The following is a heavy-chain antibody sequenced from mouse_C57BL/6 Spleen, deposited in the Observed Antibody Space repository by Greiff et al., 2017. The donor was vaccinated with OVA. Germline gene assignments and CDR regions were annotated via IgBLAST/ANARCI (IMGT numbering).Heavy chain of an antibody. J-gene: IGHJ3*01. D-gene: IGHD2-4*01. V-gene: IGHV5-17*01. CDR3: ARGNYDYLAWFAY. Sequence: EVKLVESGGGLVKPGGSLKLSCAASGFTFSDYGMHWVRQAPEKGLEWVAYISSGSSTIYYADTVKGRFTISRDNAKNTLFLQMTSLRSEDTAMYYCARGNYDYLAWFAYWGQGTLVTVSA. CDR1: GFTFSDYG. CDR2: ISSGSSTI.